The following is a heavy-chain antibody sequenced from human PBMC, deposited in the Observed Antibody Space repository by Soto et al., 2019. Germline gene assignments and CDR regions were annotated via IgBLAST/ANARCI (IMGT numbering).Heavy chain of an antibody. D-gene: IGHD2-21*02. V-gene: IGHV1-69*06. CDR2: IIPMFDTT. J-gene: IGHJ4*02. CDR3: AREVVTETTLGYFDS. Sequence: QVPLVQSGPAVREPGSSVKVSCKASGGSFSSDAITWVRQAPGQGLEGIGEIIPMFDTTNYAPELQGRVTITADTATTTLYMQVNRLTPDDTAVYYCAREVVTETTLGYFDSWGQGALVTVSS. CDR1: GGSFSSDA.